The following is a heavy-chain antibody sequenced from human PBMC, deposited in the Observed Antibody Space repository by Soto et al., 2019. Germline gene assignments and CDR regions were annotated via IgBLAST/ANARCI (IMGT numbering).Heavy chain of an antibody. D-gene: IGHD3-22*01. CDR3: ARGPPLDSSGYYYYFDY. J-gene: IGHJ4*02. Sequence: ASVKVSCKASGYTFTSYGISWVRQAPGQGLEWMGWISAYNGNTNYAQKLQGRVTMTTDTSTSTAYMELRSLRSDDTAVYYCARGPPLDSSGYYYYFDYWGQGTLVTVSS. CDR1: GYTFTSYG. V-gene: IGHV1-18*01. CDR2: ISAYNGNT.